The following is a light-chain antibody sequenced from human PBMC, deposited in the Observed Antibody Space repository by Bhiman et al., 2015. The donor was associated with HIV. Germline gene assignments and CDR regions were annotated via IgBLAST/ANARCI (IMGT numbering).Light chain of an antibody. CDR3: HVWDSISGQFV. J-gene: IGLJ1*01. V-gene: IGLV3-21*04. Sequence: SYELTQPPSVSVAPGKTATITCGGNTPGSKGVHWYQQKPGQAPVLVIQYDGDRPSGIPDRFSGSNSGNTATLTISRVEAGDEADYYCHVWDSISGQFVFGPGTRVTVL. CDR1: TPGSKG. CDR2: YDG.